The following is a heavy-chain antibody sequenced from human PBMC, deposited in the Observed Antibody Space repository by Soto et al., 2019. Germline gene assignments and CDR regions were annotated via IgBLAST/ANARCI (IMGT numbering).Heavy chain of an antibody. CDR1: GASISSSTFY. J-gene: IGHJ4*02. CDR3: VRHAPYRSGWANRNDY. D-gene: IGHD6-19*01. CDR2: VYYSGSA. V-gene: IGHV4-39*01. Sequence: QLQLQESGPGLVKPSETLSLTCTVSGASISSSTFYWGWIRQPPGKGLEWIGTVYYSGSAYYNPSLKSRLTLSVDTSKKQFSLKLSSVTAADTALYYCVRHAPYRSGWANRNDYWGQGTLVTVSS.